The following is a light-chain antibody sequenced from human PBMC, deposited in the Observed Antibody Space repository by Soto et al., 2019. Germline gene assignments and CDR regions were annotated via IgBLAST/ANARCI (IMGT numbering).Light chain of an antibody. Sequence: EIVMTQSPATLSVSPGERVTLSCRASQDVSDNLAWYQQKPGQTPRLLIYGASTRATTIPARFSGSGSGTEFTLTISSLQSEDFAVYSCQQSNKWPYTFGQGTRLDIK. CDR2: GAS. V-gene: IGKV3-15*01. CDR3: QQSNKWPYT. J-gene: IGKJ2*01. CDR1: QDVSDN.